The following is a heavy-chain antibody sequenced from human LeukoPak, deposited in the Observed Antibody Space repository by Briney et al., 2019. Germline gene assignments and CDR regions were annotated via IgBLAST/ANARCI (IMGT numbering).Heavy chain of an antibody. Sequence: PSETLSLTCTVSGGSISSYYWSWIRQPPGKGLEWIGYIYYSGSTNYNPSLKSRVTISVDTSKNQFSLKLSSVTAADTAVYYCARQSNLPGVYWFDPWGQGTLVTVSS. J-gene: IGHJ5*02. CDR2: IYYSGST. CDR1: GGSISSYY. V-gene: IGHV4-59*08. CDR3: ARQSNLPGVYWFDP. D-gene: IGHD4-11*01.